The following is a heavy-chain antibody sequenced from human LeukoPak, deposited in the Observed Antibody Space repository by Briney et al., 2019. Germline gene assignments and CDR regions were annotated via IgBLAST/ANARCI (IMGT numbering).Heavy chain of an antibody. D-gene: IGHD2-8*01. J-gene: IGHJ6*03. CDR1: GGSISSTNW. Sequence: PSGTLSLTCAVSGGSISSTNWWSWVRQPPGKGLEWIGEIFHSGGTNYNPSLKGRISLSVDKSQNQFSLKLNSLTAADTAVYYCAANGYYSIDVWGKGTTVTVSS. CDR2: IFHSGGT. V-gene: IGHV4-4*02. CDR3: AANGYYSIDV.